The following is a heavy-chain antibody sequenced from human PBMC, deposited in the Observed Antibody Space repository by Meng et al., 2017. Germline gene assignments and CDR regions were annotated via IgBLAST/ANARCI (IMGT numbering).Heavy chain of an antibody. J-gene: IGHJ4*02. CDR2: INAGNSDT. V-gene: IGHV1-3*01. D-gene: IGHD6-19*01. CDR1: GYTFTTYA. CDR3: ARAIAVSGTGRFDY. Sequence: QVQLVQVVGEVKKPGASVTVSCKASGYTFTTYAIHWVRQAPGQRLEWMGWINAGNSDTKYSQKLQGRVTITRDTSASTVYMEVSSLRSEDTGVYYCARAIAVSGTGRFDYWGQGTLVTVSS.